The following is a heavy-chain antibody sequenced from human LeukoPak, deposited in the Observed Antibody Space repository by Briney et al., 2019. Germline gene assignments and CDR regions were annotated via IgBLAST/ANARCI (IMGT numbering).Heavy chain of an antibody. CDR1: GYAFTSYY. D-gene: IGHD5-24*01. V-gene: IGHV1-46*01. J-gene: IGHJ3*02. Sequence: ASVKVSCKASGYAFTSYYMHWVRQAPGQGLEWMGIINPSGGSTSYAQKFQGRITMTRDTSTSTVYMELSSLRSEDTAVYYCARAMADDAFDIWGQGTMVTVSS. CDR3: ARAMADDAFDI. CDR2: INPSGGST.